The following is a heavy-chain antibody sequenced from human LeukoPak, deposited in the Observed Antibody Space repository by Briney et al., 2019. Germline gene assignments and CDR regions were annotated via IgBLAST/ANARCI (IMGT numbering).Heavy chain of an antibody. CDR3: ARVAHNYDLLTGYYPYLDYFDF. CDR1: GYTFTGYY. V-gene: IGHV1-2*02. CDR2: INPNSGGT. Sequence: ASVKVSCKASGYTFTGYYMHWVRQAPGQGLEWMGWINPNSGGTKYAQKFQGRVTMTRDTSISTAYMELSRLRSDDTAVFYCARVAHNYDLLTGYYPYLDYFDFWGQGTLVTVSS. J-gene: IGHJ4*02. D-gene: IGHD3-9*01.